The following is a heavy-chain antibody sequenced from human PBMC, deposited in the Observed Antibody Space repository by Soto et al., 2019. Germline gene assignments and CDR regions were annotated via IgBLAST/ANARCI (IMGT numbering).Heavy chain of an antibody. CDR2: IYYSGST. V-gene: IGHV4-39*02. CDR3: ARDYGDTNAFDY. D-gene: IGHD4-17*01. CDR1: GGSISSSSYY. J-gene: IGHJ4*02. Sequence: SESLSLTCTVSGGSISSSSYYWGWIRQPPGKGLEWIGSIYYSGSTYYNPPLKSRVTISVDTSKNQFSLKLSSVTAADTAVYYCARDYGDTNAFDYWGQGTLVTVSS.